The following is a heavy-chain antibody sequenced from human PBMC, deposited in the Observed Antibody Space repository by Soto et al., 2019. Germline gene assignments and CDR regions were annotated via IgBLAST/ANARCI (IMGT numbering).Heavy chain of an antibody. V-gene: IGHV4-28*01. CDR1: GSSISSDYW. CDR3: ASKPDSLYYLDF. CDR2: IFSTGTT. J-gene: IGHJ4*02. D-gene: IGHD5-18*01. Sequence: QVQLQESGPGLVKPSDTLSLTCGVSGSSISSDYWWGWIRQTPGKGLEWIGYIFSTGTTCYNPSLQSRVTMSVDTANNQFSLRLNSVTAVDTAVYYCASKPDSLYYLDFWGQGTLVTVSS.